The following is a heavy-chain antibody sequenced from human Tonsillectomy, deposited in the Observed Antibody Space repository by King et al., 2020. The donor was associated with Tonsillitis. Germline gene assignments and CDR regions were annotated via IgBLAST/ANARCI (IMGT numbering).Heavy chain of an antibody. V-gene: IGHV2-5*02. Sequence: QFTLKESGPTLVKPKQTLPLTCTFSGFSINTTAVGVGGIRQPPGKALEWLALIYLDDDKRYSPSLKSRLTITNDTSKSQVVLTMTNMEPVDTATYYCAHERLLDAEGGFDYWGQGTLVTVSS. CDR3: AHERLLDAEGGFDY. D-gene: IGHD2-15*01. CDR1: GFSINTTAVG. J-gene: IGHJ4*02. CDR2: IYLDDDK.